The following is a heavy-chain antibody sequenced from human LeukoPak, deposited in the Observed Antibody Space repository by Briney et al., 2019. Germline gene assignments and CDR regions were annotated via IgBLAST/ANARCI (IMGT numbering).Heavy chain of an antibody. V-gene: IGHV5-51*01. CDR2: IYPDDSDT. D-gene: IGHD6-19*01. J-gene: IGHJ4*02. Sequence: GESLKISCKGSGYSFTSYWIGWVRQMPGKGLEWMGIIYPDDSDTRYSPSFQGQVTISADKSISTAYLQWSSLKASDTAMYYCATSDSSGWYSAGGGVFDYWGQGTLVTVSS. CDR1: GYSFTSYW. CDR3: ATSDSSGWYSAGGGVFDY.